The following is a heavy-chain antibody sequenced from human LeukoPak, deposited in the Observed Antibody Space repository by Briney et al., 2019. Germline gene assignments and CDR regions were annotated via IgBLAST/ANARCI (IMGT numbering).Heavy chain of an antibody. D-gene: IGHD3-22*01. CDR1: GGSFSGYY. V-gene: IGHV4-34*01. CDR2: ISHSGST. Sequence: SETLSLTCAVYGGSFSGYYWSWIRQPPGKGLEWIEEISHSGSTNYNPSLKSRVTISVDTSKNQFSLKLSSVTAADTAVYYCARAGPGDAYYDSSPFYFDYWGQGTLVTVSS. J-gene: IGHJ4*02. CDR3: ARAGPGDAYYDSSPFYFDY.